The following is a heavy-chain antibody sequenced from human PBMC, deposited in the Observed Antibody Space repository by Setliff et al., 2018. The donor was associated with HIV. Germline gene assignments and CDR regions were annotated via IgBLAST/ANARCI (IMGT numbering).Heavy chain of an antibody. Sequence: PGGSLRLSCAASGFVFSSHAMHWVRQAPGKGLEWVAVMSYDGNNKYYADSVKGRFIISRDNAKNSLFLQMNSLRAEDTAVYYCASIELAAMVPVDYWGQGTLVTVSS. CDR1: GFVFSSHA. CDR3: ASIELAAMVPVDY. J-gene: IGHJ4*02. D-gene: IGHD5-18*01. CDR2: MSYDGNNK. V-gene: IGHV3-30*07.